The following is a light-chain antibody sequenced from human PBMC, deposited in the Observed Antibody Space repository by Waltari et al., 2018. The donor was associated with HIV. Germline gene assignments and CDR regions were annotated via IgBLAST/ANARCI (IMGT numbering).Light chain of an antibody. CDR2: WAS. J-gene: IGKJ2*01. Sequence: DIVMTQSPDSLTVSLGERATINCESSQTTLYSANNKSYVAWYQEKPGQPPKLLIYWASARESGVPDRFSGSGSGTHFTLSISSLQAEDVGIYYCHQYYSSPHTFGQGTNLE. CDR1: QTTLYSANNKSY. CDR3: HQYYSSPHT. V-gene: IGKV4-1*01.